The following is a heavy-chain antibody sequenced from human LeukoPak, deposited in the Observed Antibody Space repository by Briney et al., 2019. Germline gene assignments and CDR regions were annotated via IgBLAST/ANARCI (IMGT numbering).Heavy chain of an antibody. V-gene: IGHV1-69*13. CDR1: GYTFTSDD. CDR3: ARDRPISGIN. J-gene: IGHJ4*02. CDR2: IIPIFGTA. D-gene: IGHD3-10*01. Sequence: GASVKVSCKASGYTFTSDDINWVRQAPGQGLEWMGGIIPIFGTANYAQKFQGRVTITADESTSTAYMELSSLRSEDTAVYYCARDRPISGINWGQGTLVTVSS.